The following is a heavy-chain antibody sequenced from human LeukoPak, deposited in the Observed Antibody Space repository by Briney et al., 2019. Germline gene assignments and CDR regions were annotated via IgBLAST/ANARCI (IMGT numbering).Heavy chain of an antibody. Sequence: GGSLRLSCAASGFTFSAHGMNWVRQAPGGGLEWLSHINAVSDSRFYADSVRGRFTISTDNANNLVFLQMNNLRAEDGAVYYCARDASWASDHWGQGTLVTVSS. D-gene: IGHD6-6*01. CDR1: GFTFSAHG. J-gene: IGHJ4*02. CDR3: ARDASWASDH. CDR2: INAVSDSR. V-gene: IGHV3-48*04.